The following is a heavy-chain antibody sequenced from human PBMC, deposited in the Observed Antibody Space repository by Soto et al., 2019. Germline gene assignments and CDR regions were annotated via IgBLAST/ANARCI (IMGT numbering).Heavy chain of an antibody. Sequence: GCLGLSCAASGLSFSSYAVSWACQAPGKGLEWVSAISGSGGNTYYADSVKGRFTISRDISKNTLYLQMNSLRAEDTALYYCAKSILPSYYYVLAVWGQGTTVTVTS. V-gene: IGHV3-23*01. J-gene: IGHJ6*02. CDR1: GLSFSSYA. CDR2: ISGSGGNT. D-gene: IGHD3-3*02. CDR3: AKSILPSYYYVLAV.